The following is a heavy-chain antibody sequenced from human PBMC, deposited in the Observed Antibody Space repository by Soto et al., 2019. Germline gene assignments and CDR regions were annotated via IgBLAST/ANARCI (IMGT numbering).Heavy chain of an antibody. J-gene: IGHJ6*02. V-gene: IGHV1-69*13. CDR2: IIPIFGTA. D-gene: IGHD3-10*01. CDR1: GGTFSSYA. Sequence: SVKVSCKASGGTFSSYAISWVRQAPGQGLEWMGGIIPIFGTANYAQKFQGRVTITADESTSTAYMELSSLRSEDTAVYYCASAVYGSGSYYSSPYYGMDVWGQGTTVTVSS. CDR3: ASAVYGSGSYYSSPYYGMDV.